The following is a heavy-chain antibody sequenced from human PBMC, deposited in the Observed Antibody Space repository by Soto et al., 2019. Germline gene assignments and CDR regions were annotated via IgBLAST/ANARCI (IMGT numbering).Heavy chain of an antibody. CDR3: ARVPRNFYYNGMDV. J-gene: IGHJ6*02. CDR1: GFTFSSYE. V-gene: IGHV3-48*03. CDR2: ISSSGSTK. Sequence: GGSLRLSCEGSGFTFSSYEMNWVRQSPGKGLEWVSYISSSGSTKNYADSVKGRFTITRDNVKNSLYLQMNSLRAEDTAVYYCARVPRNFYYNGMDVWGQGTTVTVSS.